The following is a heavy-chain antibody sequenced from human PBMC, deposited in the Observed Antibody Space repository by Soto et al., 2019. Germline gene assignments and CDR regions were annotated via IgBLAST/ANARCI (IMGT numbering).Heavy chain of an antibody. CDR2: IIPSFGTA. Sequence: SVKVSCKASGGTFSSYAISWVRQAPGQGLEWMGGIIPSFGTANYAQKFQGRVTITADKSTSTAYMELSILRSEDTAVYYCARAQVEMATIYYYYGMDVWGQGTTVTVSS. D-gene: IGHD5-12*01. CDR3: ARAQVEMATIYYYYGMDV. V-gene: IGHV1-69*06. J-gene: IGHJ6*02. CDR1: GGTFSSYA.